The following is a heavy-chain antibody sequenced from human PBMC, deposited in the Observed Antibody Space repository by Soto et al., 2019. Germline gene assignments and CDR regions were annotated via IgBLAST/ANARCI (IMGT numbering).Heavy chain of an antibody. J-gene: IGHJ3*02. CDR3: ARDLGIAAAGNTAFDI. V-gene: IGHV1-2*04. D-gene: IGHD6-13*01. Sequence: ASVKVSCKASGYTFTGYYMHWVRQAPGQGLEWKGRINPNSGGTNNAQKLKSWVTITKDTSISTANKEMSKLRTEDQTKYYCARDLGIAAAGNTAFDIWGQGTMVTVS. CDR2: INPNSGGT. CDR1: GYTFTGYY.